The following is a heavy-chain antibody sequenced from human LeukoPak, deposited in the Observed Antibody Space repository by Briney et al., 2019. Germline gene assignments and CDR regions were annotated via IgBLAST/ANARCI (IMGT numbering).Heavy chain of an antibody. CDR1: GGSISSGY. CDR2: IYYDGNT. J-gene: IGHJ4*02. Sequence: SETLSLICTVSGGSISSGYWSCLRQPPGKGLEWMGYIYYDGNTKYNPSLRGRVTISVDTSKNQFSLKLRSVTAADTAVYYCTSGPTAAITPGGYFDYWSQGTLVTVSS. D-gene: IGHD4-23*01. V-gene: IGHV4-59*01. CDR3: TSGPTAAITPGGYFDY.